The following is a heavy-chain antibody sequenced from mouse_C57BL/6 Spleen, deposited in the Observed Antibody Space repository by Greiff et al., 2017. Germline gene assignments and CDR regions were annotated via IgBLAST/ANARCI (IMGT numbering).Heavy chain of an antibody. CDR3: ARGSPYYAMDY. Sequence: QVQLKESGPELVKPGASVKISCKASGYAFSSSWMNWVKQRPGKGLEWIGRIYPGDGDTNYNGKFKGKATLTADKSSSTAYMQLSSLTSEDSAVYFCARGSPYYAMDYWGQGTSVTVSP. CDR2: IYPGDGDT. V-gene: IGHV1-82*01. CDR1: GYAFSSSW. J-gene: IGHJ4*01.